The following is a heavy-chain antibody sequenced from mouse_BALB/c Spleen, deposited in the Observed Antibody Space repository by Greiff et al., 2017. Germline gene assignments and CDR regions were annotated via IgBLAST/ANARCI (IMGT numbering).Heavy chain of an antibody. Sequence: EVMLVESGGGLVQPGGSRKLSCAASVFTFSSFGMHWVRQAPEKGLEWVAYISSGSSTIYYADTVKGRFTISRDNPKNTLFLQMTSLRSEDTAMYYCARSWDRVYYFDYWGQGTTLTVSS. J-gene: IGHJ2*01. CDR1: VFTFSSFG. CDR3: ARSWDRVYYFDY. D-gene: IGHD3-3*01. CDR2: ISSGSSTI. V-gene: IGHV5-17*02.